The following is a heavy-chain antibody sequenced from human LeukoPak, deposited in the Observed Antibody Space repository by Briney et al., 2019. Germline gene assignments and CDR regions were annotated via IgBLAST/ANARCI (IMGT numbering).Heavy chain of an antibody. J-gene: IGHJ4*02. Sequence: GRSLRLSCAASGFTFSSYGMHWVRQAPGKGLEWVAVISYDGSNKYYADSVKGRFTISRDNSKNTLYLQMNSLRAEDTGVYYCAREKDWSLDYWGQGTLVTVSS. V-gene: IGHV3-30*03. D-gene: IGHD3-9*01. CDR3: AREKDWSLDY. CDR2: ISYDGSNK. CDR1: GFTFSSYG.